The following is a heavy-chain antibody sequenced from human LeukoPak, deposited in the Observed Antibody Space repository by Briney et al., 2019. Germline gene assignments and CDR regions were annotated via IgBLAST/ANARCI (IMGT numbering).Heavy chain of an antibody. D-gene: IGHD6-13*01. CDR1: GFTVSSNY. CDR3: ARQEIAAAGYGMDV. J-gene: IGHJ6*02. V-gene: IGHV3-53*01. CDR2: IYSGGST. Sequence: PGGSLRLSCAASGFTVSSNYMSWVRQAPGKGLEWVSVIYSGGSTYYADSVKGRFTISRDNSKNTLYLQMNSLRAEDTAVYYCARQEIAAAGYGMDVWGQGTTVTVSS.